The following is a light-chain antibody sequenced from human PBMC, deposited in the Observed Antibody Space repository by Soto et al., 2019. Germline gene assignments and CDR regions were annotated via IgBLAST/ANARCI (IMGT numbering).Light chain of an antibody. Sequence: EIVLTQSPATLSLSPGERATLSCRASQSVSSNYLAWYQQKPGQAPRLLIYGASSRATGIPDRFSGSGSGTDFTLTISRLEPEDFAVYYCQQRSNWITFGQGTRLEIK. CDR3: QQRSNWIT. CDR2: GAS. CDR1: QSVSSNY. V-gene: IGKV3D-20*02. J-gene: IGKJ5*01.